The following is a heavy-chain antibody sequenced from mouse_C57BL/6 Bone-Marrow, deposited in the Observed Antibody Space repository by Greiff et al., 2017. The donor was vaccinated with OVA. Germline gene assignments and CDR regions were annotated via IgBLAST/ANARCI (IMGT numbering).Heavy chain of an antibody. J-gene: IGHJ1*03. D-gene: IGHD2-5*01. CDR1: GYTFTSYW. V-gene: IGHV1-5*01. Sequence: EVQLVESGTVLARPGASVKMSCKTSGYTFTSYWMHWVKQRPGQGLEWIGAIYPGNSDTSYNQKFKGKAKLTAVTSASTAYMELSSLTNEDSAAYYCTIYSNYVYWYFDVWGTGTTVTVSS. CDR2: IYPGNSDT. CDR3: TIYSNYVYWYFDV.